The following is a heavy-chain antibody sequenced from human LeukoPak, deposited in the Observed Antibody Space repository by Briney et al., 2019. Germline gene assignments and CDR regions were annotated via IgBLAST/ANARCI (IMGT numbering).Heavy chain of an antibody. D-gene: IGHD6-13*01. CDR3: ARERGAAAGTDAFDI. J-gene: IGHJ3*02. CDR2: IYTSGST. V-gene: IGHV4-4*07. CDR1: GGSISSYY. Sequence: SETLSLTCTVSGGSISSYYWSWIRQPAGKGLEWIGRIYTSGSTNYNPSLKSRVTMSVDTSKNQFSLRLSSVTAADTAVYYCARERGAAAGTDAFDIWGQGTMVTVSS.